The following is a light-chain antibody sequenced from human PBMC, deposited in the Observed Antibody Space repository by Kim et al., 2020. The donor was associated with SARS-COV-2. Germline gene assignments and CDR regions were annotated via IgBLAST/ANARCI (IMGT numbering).Light chain of an antibody. V-gene: IGLV2-14*03. CDR2: DVS. J-gene: IGLJ3*02. CDR3: NSYTTSSTLV. CDR1: SRDVGGYDY. Sequence: GLRIHISCTGTSRDVGGYDYVSWYQQHPGKAPKLMIYDVSNRPSGVSNRFSGSKSGNTASLTISGLQAEDEADYYCNSYTTSSTLVFGGGTQLTVL.